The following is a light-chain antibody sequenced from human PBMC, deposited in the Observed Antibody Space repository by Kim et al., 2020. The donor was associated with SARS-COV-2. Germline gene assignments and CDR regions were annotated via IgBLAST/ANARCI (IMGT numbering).Light chain of an antibody. V-gene: IGLV3-19*01. CDR2: GKN. CDR3: NSRDSSGNHQV. Sequence: SSELTQDPAVSVALGQTVRITCQGDSLRSYYASWYQQKPGQAPVLVIYGKNNRPSGIPDRFSGSSSGNTASLTITGAQAGDEADYYCNSRDSSGNHQVFGTGTKVTVL. CDR1: SLRSYY. J-gene: IGLJ1*01.